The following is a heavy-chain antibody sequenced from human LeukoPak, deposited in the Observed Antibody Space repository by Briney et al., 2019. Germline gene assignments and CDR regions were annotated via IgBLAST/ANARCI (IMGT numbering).Heavy chain of an antibody. CDR3: SELGITMIGGV. Sequence: GGSLRLSCAASGFTFSSYSMNWVRQAPGKGLEWVSSISSSSSYIYYADPVKGRFTISRDNAKNSLYLQMNSLSADDTAVYYCSELGITMIGGVWGKGTTVTISS. J-gene: IGHJ6*04. CDR2: ISSSSSYI. V-gene: IGHV3-21*01. CDR1: GFTFSSYS. D-gene: IGHD3-10*02.